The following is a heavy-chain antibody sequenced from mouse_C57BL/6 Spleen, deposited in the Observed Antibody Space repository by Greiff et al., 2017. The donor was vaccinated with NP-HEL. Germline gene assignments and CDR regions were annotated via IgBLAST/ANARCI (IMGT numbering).Heavy chain of an antibody. J-gene: IGHJ4*01. CDR1: GFNIKDYY. CDR2: IDPEDGDT. CDR3: TTSTTVVATDAMDY. D-gene: IGHD1-1*01. V-gene: IGHV14-1*01. Sequence: VQLHQSGAELVRPGASVKLSCTASGFNIKDYYMHWVKQRPEQGLEWIGRIDPEDGDTEYAPKFQGKATMTADTSSNTAYLQLSSLTSEDTAVYYCTTSTTVVATDAMDYWGQGTSVTVSA.